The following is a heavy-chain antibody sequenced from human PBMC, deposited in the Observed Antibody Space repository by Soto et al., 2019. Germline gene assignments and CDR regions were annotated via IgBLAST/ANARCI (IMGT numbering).Heavy chain of an antibody. J-gene: IGHJ4*02. CDR2: ISSYNGNT. V-gene: IGHV1-18*01. D-gene: IGHD3-3*01. Sequence: QVQLVQSGAEVKKPGASVKVSCKASGYTFTSYGISWVRQAPGQGLEWMGWISSYNGNTNYAQKLQGRVTMTTDTSTSKAHMELRSLRSDDTAVYYCAVPLGVVPGEFDYWGQGTLVTVSS. CDR1: GYTFTSYG. CDR3: AVPLGVVPGEFDY.